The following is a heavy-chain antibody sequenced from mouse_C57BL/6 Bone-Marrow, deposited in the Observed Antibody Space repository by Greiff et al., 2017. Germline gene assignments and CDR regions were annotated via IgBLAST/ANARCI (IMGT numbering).Heavy chain of an antibody. CDR2: IYPGNGDT. CDR1: GYAFSSSW. D-gene: IGHD1-1*01. V-gene: IGHV1-82*01. J-gene: IGHJ2*01. Sequence: QVQLQQSGPELVKPGASVKLSCKASGYAFSSSWMYWVKQRPGKGLEWIGRIYPGNGDTNYNEKLKGKVTLTADKSSRTAYMQLSRLTSEDSAVYFCAKVLITAVVAPDYWGQGTTLTVSA. CDR3: AKVLITAVVAPDY.